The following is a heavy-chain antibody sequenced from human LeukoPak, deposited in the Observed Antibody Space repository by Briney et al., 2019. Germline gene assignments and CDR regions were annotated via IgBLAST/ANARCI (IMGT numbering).Heavy chain of an antibody. CDR2: IYSGGST. CDR3: ARGSSGWYPDAFDI. CDR1: GFTLSSNY. D-gene: IGHD6-19*01. Sequence: GGSLRLSCAASGFTLSSNYMSWVRQAPGKGLEWVSVIYSGGSTYYADSVKGRFTISRDNSKNTLYLQMNSLRAEDTAVYYCARGSSGWYPDAFDIWGQGTMVTVSS. V-gene: IGHV3-53*01. J-gene: IGHJ3*02.